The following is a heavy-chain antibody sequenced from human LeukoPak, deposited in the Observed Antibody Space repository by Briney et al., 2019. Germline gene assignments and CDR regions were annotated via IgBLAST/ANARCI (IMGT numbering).Heavy chain of an antibody. CDR1: GYTLTELS. D-gene: IGHD6-13*01. CDR2: FDPEDGET. V-gene: IGHV1-24*01. CDR3: AKDIVAAAGYDAFDI. J-gene: IGHJ3*02. Sequence: ASVKVSCKVSGYTLTELSMHWVRQAPGKGLEWMGGFDPEDGETIYAQKFQGRVTMTEDTSTDTAYMELSSLRSEDTAVYYCAKDIVAAAGYDAFDIWGQGTMVTVSS.